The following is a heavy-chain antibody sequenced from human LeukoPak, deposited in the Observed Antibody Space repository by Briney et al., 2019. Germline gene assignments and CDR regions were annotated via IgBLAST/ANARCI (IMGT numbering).Heavy chain of an antibody. CDR3: AKDLGIFGVVIIWAFDI. CDR1: GFTFSSYA. CDR2: ISGSGGST. V-gene: IGHV3-23*01. J-gene: IGHJ3*02. D-gene: IGHD3-3*01. Sequence: GGSLRLSCAASGFTFSSYAMSWVRQAPGKGLEWVSAISGSGGSTYYADSVKGRFTISRDNSKNTLYLQMNSLRAEDTAVYYCAKDLGIFGVVIIWAFDIWGQGTMVTVSS.